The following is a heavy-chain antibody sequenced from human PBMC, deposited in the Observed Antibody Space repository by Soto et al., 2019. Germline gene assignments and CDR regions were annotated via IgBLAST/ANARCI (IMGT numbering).Heavy chain of an antibody. D-gene: IGHD6-19*01. CDR2: ISGSSSDT. V-gene: IGHV3-21*06. J-gene: IGHJ4*02. CDR3: ARDGWVDY. CDR1: GFTFSSYN. Sequence: EVQLVESGGGLVKPGGSLRLSCAASGFTFSSYNMNWVRQAPGKGLEWVSFISGSSSDTYYVDSVKGRFTISRDSAKNSLYLQMNSLRDEDTAVYYCARDGWVDYWGQGTLVTVSS.